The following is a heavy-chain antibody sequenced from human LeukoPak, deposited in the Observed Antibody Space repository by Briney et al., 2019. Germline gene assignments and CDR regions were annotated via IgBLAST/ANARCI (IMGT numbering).Heavy chain of an antibody. D-gene: IGHD2-2*01. CDR1: GGSFSGYY. J-gene: IGHJ6*02. CDR3: ARNSLEEYCSSTSCYYGMDV. Sequence: PSETLSLTCAVYGGSFSGYYWSWIRQPPGKGLEWIGEIKHSGSTNYNPSPKSRVTISVDTSKNQFSLKLSSVTAADTAVYYCARNSLEEYCSSTSCYYGMDVWGQGTTVTVSS. V-gene: IGHV4-34*01. CDR2: IKHSGST.